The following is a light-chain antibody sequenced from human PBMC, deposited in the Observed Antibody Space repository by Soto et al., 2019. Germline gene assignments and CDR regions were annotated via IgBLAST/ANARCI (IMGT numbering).Light chain of an antibody. V-gene: IGKV1-5*03. CDR3: QQYNSYQT. Sequence: DIQMTQSPSTLSASVGDRVTITCRASQSISSWLAWYQQKPGRAPKLLICKASSLESGVPSRFSGSGSGTEFTLTISSLQPDDFATYYCQQYNSYQTFGQGTKVDIK. J-gene: IGKJ1*01. CDR2: KAS. CDR1: QSISSW.